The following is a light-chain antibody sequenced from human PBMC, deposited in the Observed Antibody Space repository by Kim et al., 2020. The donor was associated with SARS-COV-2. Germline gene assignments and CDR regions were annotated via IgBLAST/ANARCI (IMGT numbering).Light chain of an antibody. CDR2: EAS. V-gene: IGKV1-5*01. J-gene: IGKJ1*01. CDR3: KECNSYSLI. CDR1: QSISRI. Sequence: DIQMTQSPSSLSASVGDRVTVTCRTSQSISRILTWYQQKPGKAPKLLIFEASTLEGGVSSRFSGSGSETEFTLTISSMQPDDFATYFCKECNSYSLIFGPGTKVEIK.